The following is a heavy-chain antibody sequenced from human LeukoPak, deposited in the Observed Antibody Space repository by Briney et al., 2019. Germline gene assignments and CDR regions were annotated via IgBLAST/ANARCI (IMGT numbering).Heavy chain of an antibody. Sequence: ASVKVSCKASGYTFTNYAMRWARQAPGERLEWMGWINAGTGDTKYSQKFQGRVTMTRDTSISTAYMELSRLRSDDTAVYHCARGRLVYDAFDIWGQGTMVTVSS. D-gene: IGHD3-9*01. J-gene: IGHJ3*02. CDR3: ARGRLVYDAFDI. V-gene: IGHV1-3*01. CDR2: INAGTGDT. CDR1: GYTFTNYA.